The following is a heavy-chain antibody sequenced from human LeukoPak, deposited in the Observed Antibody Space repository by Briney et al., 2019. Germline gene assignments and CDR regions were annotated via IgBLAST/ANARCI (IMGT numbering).Heavy chain of an antibody. CDR3: ARHRVAATRGTLLGFDY. Sequence: SETLSLTCTVSGGSISSSSYYWSCIRQPPGKGLEWIGYIYYSGSTNYNPSLKSRVTISVDTSKNQFSLKLSSVTAADTAVYYCARHRVAATRGTLLGFDYWGQGTLVTVSS. J-gene: IGHJ4*02. D-gene: IGHD2-15*01. CDR1: GGSISSSSYY. CDR2: IYYSGST. V-gene: IGHV4-61*05.